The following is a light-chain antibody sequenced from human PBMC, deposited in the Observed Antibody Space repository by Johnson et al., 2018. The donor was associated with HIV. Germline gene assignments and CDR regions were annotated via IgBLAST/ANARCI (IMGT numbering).Light chain of an antibody. J-gene: IGLJ1*01. V-gene: IGLV1-51*01. CDR2: DNK. Sequence: QSVLTQPPSVSAAPGQKVTISCSGSSSNIGNNYVSWYQQLPGTAPKILIYDNKKRPSGISDRFSGSKSGTSVNLGITGLQTGDEADYYCGTWDSSLSVYVFGTGTKVTVL. CDR1: SSNIGNNY. CDR3: GTWDSSLSVYV.